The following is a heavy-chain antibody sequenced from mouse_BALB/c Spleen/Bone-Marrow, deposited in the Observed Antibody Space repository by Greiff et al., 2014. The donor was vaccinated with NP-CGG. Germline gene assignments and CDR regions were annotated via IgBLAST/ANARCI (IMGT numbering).Heavy chain of an antibody. Sequence: EVQRVESGGDLVKPGGSLKLSCAASGFTFSTYGMSWVRQTPDKRLEWVATISSGGGYTYYPDSVKGRFTISRDNANNTLYLQMSNLKSEDTAMYYCTRQRNWDHYAMDYWGQGTSVTVSS. J-gene: IGHJ4*01. V-gene: IGHV5-6*01. D-gene: IGHD4-1*01. CDR2: ISSGGGYT. CDR3: TRQRNWDHYAMDY. CDR1: GFTFSTYG.